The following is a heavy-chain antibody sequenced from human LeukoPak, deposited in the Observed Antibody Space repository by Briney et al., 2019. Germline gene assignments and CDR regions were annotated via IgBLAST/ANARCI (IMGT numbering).Heavy chain of an antibody. V-gene: IGHV3-30*02. CDR1: GFTFSSYG. CDR2: IRYDGSNK. J-gene: IGHJ5*02. Sequence: GGSLRLSCAASGFTFSSYGVHWVRQAPGKGLEWVAFIRYDGSNKYYADSVKGRFTISRDNSKNTLYLQMNSLRAEDTAVYYCAKDSSYSIRFDPWGQGTLVTVSS. CDR3: AKDSSYSIRFDP. D-gene: IGHD4-11*01.